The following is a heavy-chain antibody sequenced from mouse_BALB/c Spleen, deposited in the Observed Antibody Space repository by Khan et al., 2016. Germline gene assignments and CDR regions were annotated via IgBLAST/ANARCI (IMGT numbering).Heavy chain of an antibody. J-gene: IGHJ2*01. Sequence: QVQLQQSGAELARPGASVKMSCKASGYSFTSYTMHWVKQRPGQGLEWFGFINPSSSYTNYNQNFKDKASLTADKSSSIAYMQLRSLTSEDSAVFLCARNSTTVVAPLDNWGPGTTLTVSS. CDR2: INPSSSYT. CDR1: GYSFTSYT. CDR3: ARNSTTVVAPLDN. D-gene: IGHD1-1*01. V-gene: IGHV1-4*01.